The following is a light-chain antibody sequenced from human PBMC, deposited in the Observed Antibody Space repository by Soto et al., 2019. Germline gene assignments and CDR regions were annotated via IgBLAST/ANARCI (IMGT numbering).Light chain of an antibody. J-gene: IGKJ4*01. Sequence: DIQMTQSPSSMSASVGDRLTITCRASQGIRNYLAWFQQKSGKVPKXXIYAASTLQSGVPSRFSGSGSGTEFTLTINNLKTEDFASYYCLQYTNYTFTFGGGTKVDIK. CDR1: QGIRNY. CDR2: AAS. CDR3: LQYTNYTFT. V-gene: IGKV1-17*03.